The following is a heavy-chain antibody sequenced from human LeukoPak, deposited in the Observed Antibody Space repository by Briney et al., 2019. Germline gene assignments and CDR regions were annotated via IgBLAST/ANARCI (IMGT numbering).Heavy chain of an antibody. J-gene: IGHJ4*02. CDR3: AKYIAARPFYDY. D-gene: IGHD6-6*01. V-gene: IGHV3-23*01. CDR2: ISGSGGST. CDR1: GFTFSSYA. Sequence: GGSLRPSCAAFGFTFSSYAMSWVRQAPGKGLEWVSAISGSGGSTYYADSVKGRFTISRDNSKNTLYLQMNSLRAEDTAVYYCAKYIAARPFYDYWGQGTLVTVSS.